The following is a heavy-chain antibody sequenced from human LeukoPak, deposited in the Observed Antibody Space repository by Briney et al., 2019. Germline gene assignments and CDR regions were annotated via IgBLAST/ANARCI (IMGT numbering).Heavy chain of an antibody. J-gene: IGHJ6*02. CDR1: GGSISSYY. D-gene: IGHD3-10*01. CDR2: AYYSGST. CDR3: ASRSGRNYYGMDV. Sequence: SETLSLTCTVSGGSISSYYWNSIRQPPGNPLEWLGYAYYSGSTNYNPSLKTRLTISVDTSMTQFSLTLSSVTDADRAIYYCASRSGRNYYGMDVWGQGTTVIVSS. V-gene: IGHV4-59*01.